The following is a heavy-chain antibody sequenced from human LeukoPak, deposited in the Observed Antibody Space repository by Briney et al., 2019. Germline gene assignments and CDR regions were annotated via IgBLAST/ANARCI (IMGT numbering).Heavy chain of an antibody. CDR3: ARLRSRYDTSGYYPFDY. V-gene: IGHV4-59*08. CDR2: IYYSGGT. CDR1: GGSISGYY. D-gene: IGHD3-22*01. J-gene: IGHJ4*02. Sequence: SETLSLTCTVSGGSISGYYWSWIRQPPGKGLGWIGYIYYSGGTNYNPSLESRVTISVDTSKNQFSLKLSSVTAADTAVYYRARLRSRYDTSGYYPFDYWGQGTLVTVSS.